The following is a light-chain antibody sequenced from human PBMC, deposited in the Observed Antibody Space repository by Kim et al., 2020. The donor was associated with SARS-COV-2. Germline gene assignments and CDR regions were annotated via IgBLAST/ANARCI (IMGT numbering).Light chain of an antibody. V-gene: IGKV1-39*01. CDR3: QHSYTTPLT. CDR2: GAS. Sequence: DIQMTQSPSSLSASVGDRVTITCRASQSISTYLNWYQQKPGTAPKLLIYGASNLQSAVPSRFSGSGSGTDFTLTISSLQPEDFATYYCQHSYTTPLTYGGGTKLEI. CDR1: QSISTY. J-gene: IGKJ4*02.